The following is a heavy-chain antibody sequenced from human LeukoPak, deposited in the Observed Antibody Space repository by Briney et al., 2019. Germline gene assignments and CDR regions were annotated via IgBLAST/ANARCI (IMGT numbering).Heavy chain of an antibody. CDR2: ISYDGSNK. J-gene: IGHJ4*02. D-gene: IGHD2-2*01. V-gene: IGHV3-30-3*01. Sequence: GGSLRLSCVASGFTFSSYAMSWVRQAPGKGLEWVAIISYDGSNKYYADSVKGRFTISRDNSKNTQYLQMNSLRAEDTAVYYCAREVPAADYWGQGTLVTVSS. CDR1: GFTFSSYA. CDR3: AREVPAADY.